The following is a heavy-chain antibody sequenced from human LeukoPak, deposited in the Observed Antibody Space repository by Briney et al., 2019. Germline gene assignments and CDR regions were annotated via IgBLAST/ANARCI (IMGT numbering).Heavy chain of an antibody. J-gene: IGHJ4*02. CDR1: GYTFTSYD. D-gene: IGHD2-2*01. CDR3: AIVVCSSTSCYSFDY. CDR2: MNPNSGNT. V-gene: IGHV1-8*01. Sequence: ASVKVSCKASGYTFTSYDINWVRQATGQGLEWMGWMNPNSGNTGYAQKFQGRVTMTRNTSISTAYMGLSSLRSEDTAVYYCAIVVCSSTSCYSFDYWGQGTLVTVSS.